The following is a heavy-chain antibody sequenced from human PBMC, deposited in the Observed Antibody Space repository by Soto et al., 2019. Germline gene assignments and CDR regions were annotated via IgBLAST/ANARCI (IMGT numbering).Heavy chain of an antibody. D-gene: IGHD1-26*01. CDR3: ARGQVIVGKFHY. CDR1: GFTFSSYA. V-gene: IGHV3-30-3*01. Sequence: PGGSLRLSCAASGFTFSSYAMHWVRQAPGKGLEWVAVISYDGSNKYYADSVKGRFTISRDNSKNTLYLQMNSLRAEDTAVYYCARGQVIVGKFHYWGQGTLVTVSS. J-gene: IGHJ4*02. CDR2: ISYDGSNK.